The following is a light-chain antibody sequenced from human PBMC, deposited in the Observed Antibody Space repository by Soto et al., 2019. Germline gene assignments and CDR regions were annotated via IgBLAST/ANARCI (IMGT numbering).Light chain of an antibody. J-gene: IGKJ2*01. CDR3: QQYETYFRYT. CDR1: QTINSK. V-gene: IGKV1-5*01. Sequence: DIPMTQSPSTLSASVGDRVTITCRASQTINSKLAWYQKKPGQAPKLMIFDGYNLESGVPSRFRGSGSGTEFTLSIGSLQPDDFATYYCQQYETYFRYTFGQGTKLDIK. CDR2: DGY.